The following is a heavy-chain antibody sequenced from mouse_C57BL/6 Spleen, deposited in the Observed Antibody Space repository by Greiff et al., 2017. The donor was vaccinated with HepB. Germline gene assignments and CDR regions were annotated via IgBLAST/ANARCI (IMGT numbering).Heavy chain of an antibody. CDR1: GFTFTDYY. J-gene: IGHJ1*03. D-gene: IGHD2-3*01. CDR2: IRNKANGYTT. CDR3: ARIYDGYKYFDV. V-gene: IGHV7-3*01. Sequence: EVMLVESGGGLVQPGGSLSLSCAASGFTFTDYYMSWVRQPPGKALEWLGFIRNKANGYTTEYSASVKGRFTISRDNSQSILYLQMNALRAEDSATYYCARIYDGYKYFDVWGTGTTVTVSS.